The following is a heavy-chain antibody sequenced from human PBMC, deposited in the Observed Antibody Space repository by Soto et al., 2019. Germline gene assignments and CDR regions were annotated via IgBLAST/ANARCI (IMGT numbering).Heavy chain of an antibody. J-gene: IGHJ6*02. V-gene: IGHV3-23*01. D-gene: IGHD3-22*01. Sequence: GGSLRLSCAASGFTFSSYAMSWVRQAPGKGLEWVSAISGSGGSTYYADSVKGRFTISRDNSKNTLYLQMNSLGAEDTAVYYCAKGQPYYYDSSGPIVPLGEYYYGMDVWGQGTTVTVSS. CDR1: GFTFSSYA. CDR3: AKGQPYYYDSSGPIVPLGEYYYGMDV. CDR2: ISGSGGST.